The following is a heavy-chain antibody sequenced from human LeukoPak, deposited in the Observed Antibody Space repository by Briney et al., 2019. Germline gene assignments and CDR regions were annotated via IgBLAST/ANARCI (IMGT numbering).Heavy chain of an antibody. D-gene: IGHD5/OR15-5a*01. CDR2: IYRRGST. CDR1: GGSITTTRYY. V-gene: IGHV4-39*02. J-gene: IGHJ4*02. CDR3: ANNSVYPRFYFDH. Sequence: SETLSRTCSVAGGSITTTRYYWCWSRQPPGKGLGGSATIYRRGSTYHYPPLEGRVNKSQDTPKKLFSPTMRPPTGPDTAVYFCANNSVYPRFYFDHWRERTLLPVFS.